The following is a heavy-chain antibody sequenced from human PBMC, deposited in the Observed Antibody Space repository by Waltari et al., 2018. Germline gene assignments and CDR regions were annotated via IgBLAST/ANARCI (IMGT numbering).Heavy chain of an antibody. Sequence: EVQLVQSGAEVKKPGESLKISCTASEFSFSTYWIAWVRQVPGKGLEWMGVVYPDDSETRYSPSFQGQVSISADKSLNIAYLEWRSLRVSDTATYFCTRIPGGLRPTRVGWFDPWGQGTLVTVS. CDR3: TRIPGGLRPTRVGWFDP. J-gene: IGHJ5*02. CDR1: EFSFSTYW. V-gene: IGHV5-51*01. CDR2: VYPDDSET. D-gene: IGHD3-10*01.